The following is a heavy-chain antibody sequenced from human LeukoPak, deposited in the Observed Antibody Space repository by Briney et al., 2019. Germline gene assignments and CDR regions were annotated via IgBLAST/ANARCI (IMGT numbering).Heavy chain of an antibody. Sequence: GGSLRLSCAASGFTFSSYGMHWVRQAPGKGLEWVAFIHFDGSTKYYADSVKGRFTISRDNSKNTVYLQMNSLTADDTAVYYCAKASTSGTLGALDFWGQGTLVTVSS. D-gene: IGHD1-1*01. J-gene: IGHJ4*02. CDR3: AKASTSGTLGALDF. V-gene: IGHV3-30*02. CDR2: IHFDGSTK. CDR1: GFTFSSYG.